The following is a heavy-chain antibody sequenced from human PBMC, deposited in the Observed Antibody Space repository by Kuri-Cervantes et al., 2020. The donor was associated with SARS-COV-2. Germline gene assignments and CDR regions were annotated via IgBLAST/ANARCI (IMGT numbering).Heavy chain of an antibody. CDR1: GFTFSSYG. CDR3: AKERGYGYGFDI. D-gene: IGHD3-10*01. J-gene: IGHJ3*02. CDR2: IRYDGSNK. Sequence: GESLKISCAASGFTFSSYGMHWVRQAPGKGLEWVAFIRYDGSNKYYADSVKGRFTISRDNAKNSLFLQMNSLRAEDMAMYYCAKERGYGYGFDIWGQGTMVTVSS. V-gene: IGHV3-30*02.